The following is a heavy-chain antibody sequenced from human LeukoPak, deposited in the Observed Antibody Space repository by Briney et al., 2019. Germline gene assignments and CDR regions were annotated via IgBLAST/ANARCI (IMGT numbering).Heavy chain of an antibody. D-gene: IGHD5-24*01. CDR2: INQVGIEK. CDR3: ARTYRNGDKFCSVY. J-gene: IGHJ4*02. V-gene: IGHV3-7*01. CDR1: GFTFSNYW. Sequence: GGPLRLSCAASGFTFSNYWINWVRQAPGKGLEWVANINQVGIEKYYVDSVKGRFTISRDNAKDSLYLQMSSLRAEDTAVYYCARTYRNGDKFCSVYWGRGTLVTVSS.